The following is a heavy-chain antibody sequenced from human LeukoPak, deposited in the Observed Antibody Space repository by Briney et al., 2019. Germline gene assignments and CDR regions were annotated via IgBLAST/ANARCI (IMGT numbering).Heavy chain of an antibody. CDR2: ISGSGGST. Sequence: GGSLRLSCAASGFTFSSYAMSWVRQAPGKGLEWVSPISGSGGSTYYADFVKGRFTISRDNSKNTLYLQMNSLRAEDTAVYYCAKEPIITIFGVGSMDVWGQGTTVTVSS. CDR3: AKEPIITIFGVGSMDV. V-gene: IGHV3-23*01. J-gene: IGHJ6*02. CDR1: GFTFSSYA. D-gene: IGHD3-3*01.